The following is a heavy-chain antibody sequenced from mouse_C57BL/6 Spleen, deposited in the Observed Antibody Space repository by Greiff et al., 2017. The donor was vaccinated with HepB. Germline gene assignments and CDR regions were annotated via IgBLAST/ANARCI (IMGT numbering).Heavy chain of an antibody. D-gene: IGHD1-1*01. Sequence: VQLQQSGPELVKPGASVKISCKASGYAFSSSWMNWVKQRPGKGLEWIGRIYPGDGDTNYNGKFKGKATLTADKSSSTAYMQLSSLTSEDSAVYFCAREPRVITTVVAFDYWGQGTTLTVSS. CDR1: GYAFSSSW. CDR2: IYPGDGDT. V-gene: IGHV1-82*01. CDR3: AREPRVITTVVAFDY. J-gene: IGHJ2*01.